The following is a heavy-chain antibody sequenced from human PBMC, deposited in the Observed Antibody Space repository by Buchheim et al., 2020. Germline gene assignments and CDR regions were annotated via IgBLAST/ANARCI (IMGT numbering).Heavy chain of an antibody. CDR1: GGSISSGDYY. Sequence: QVQLQESGPGLVKPSQTLSLTCTVSGGSISSGDYYWSWIRQPPGKGLEWIGHIYYSGSTYYNPSLKSRITVAVDTSKNQFSLKLASVTAADTAIYYCAGRDGQLVSYYWGQGTL. CDR2: IYYSGST. J-gene: IGHJ4*02. D-gene: IGHD6-6*01. CDR3: AGRDGQLVSYY. V-gene: IGHV4-30-4*01.